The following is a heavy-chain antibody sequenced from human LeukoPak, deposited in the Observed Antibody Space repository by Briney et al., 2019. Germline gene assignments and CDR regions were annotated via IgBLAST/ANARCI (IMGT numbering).Heavy chain of an antibody. D-gene: IGHD2-2*01. CDR2: ISAYNGNT. CDR1: GYTFTSYC. Sequence: ASVKVSFKASGYTFTSYCISWVRQAPGQGLEWMGWISAYNGNTNYAQKLQGRVTMTTDTSTSTAYMELRSLRSDDTAVYYCARVMVVPAAIYYYYYMDVWGKGTTVTVSS. V-gene: IGHV1-18*01. J-gene: IGHJ6*03. CDR3: ARVMVVPAAIYYYYYMDV.